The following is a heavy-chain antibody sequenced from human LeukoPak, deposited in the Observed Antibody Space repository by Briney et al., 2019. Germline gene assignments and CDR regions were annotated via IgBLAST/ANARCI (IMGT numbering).Heavy chain of an antibody. CDR2: IYHSGIT. J-gene: IGHJ4*02. CDR3: ATLVSTRYYFDY. Sequence: PSETLSLTCTVSGVSISSSNSYWGWIRQPPGRGLEWIGNIYHSGITYYNHFNSSLKSRVTISIDTSKNQFSLRLTSVTAADTAVYFCATLVSTRYYFDYWGQGTLVTVSS. CDR1: GVSISSSNSY. D-gene: IGHD5/OR15-5a*01. V-gene: IGHV4-39*01.